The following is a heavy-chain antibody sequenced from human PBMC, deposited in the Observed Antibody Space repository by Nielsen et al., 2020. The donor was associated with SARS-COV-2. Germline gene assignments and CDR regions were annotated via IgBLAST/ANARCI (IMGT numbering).Heavy chain of an antibody. J-gene: IGHJ3*01. V-gene: IGHV4-39*07. CDR3: AREGSGSYPDAFDV. Sequence: SETLSLTCTVSGGSISSSSYYWGWIRQPPGKGLEWIGSIYYSGSTYYNPSLKSRVTISVDTSKNQFSLKLTSMTAADTAVYYCAREGSGSYPDAFDVWGQGTMVTVSS. CDR1: GGSISSSSYY. D-gene: IGHD3-10*01. CDR2: IYYSGST.